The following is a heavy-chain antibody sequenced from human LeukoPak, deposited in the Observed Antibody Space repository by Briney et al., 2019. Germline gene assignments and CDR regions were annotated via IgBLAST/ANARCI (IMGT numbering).Heavy chain of an antibody. D-gene: IGHD3-16*01. J-gene: IGHJ4*02. CDR3: ARVLSLGNPGGFDY. CDR1: GFTFGRYS. CDR2: ISSISHYI. Sequence: NAGGSLRLSCAASGFTFGRYSMSWVRQAPGKGLEWVSTISSISHYIYYADSVKGRFTISRDNAKNSMYLQMNSLRAEDTGVYYCARVLSLGNPGGFDYWGQGALVTVSS. V-gene: IGHV3-21*04.